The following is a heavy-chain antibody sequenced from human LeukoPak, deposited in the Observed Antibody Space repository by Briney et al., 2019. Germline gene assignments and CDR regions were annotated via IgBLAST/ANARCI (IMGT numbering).Heavy chain of an antibody. D-gene: IGHD6-19*01. J-gene: IGHJ4*02. CDR3: ARDIAVAGTAPLGFCDY. CDR2: ISYDGSNK. CDR1: GFTFSSYA. V-gene: IGHV3-30-3*01. Sequence: GGSMRLSCAAAGFTFSSYAMHWVRQAPGKGLEWVAVISYDGSNKYYADSVKGRFNIYRDNYKNTLYLQMNTVRAEDTAVYYCARDIAVAGTAPLGFCDYWGQGTLVTVSS.